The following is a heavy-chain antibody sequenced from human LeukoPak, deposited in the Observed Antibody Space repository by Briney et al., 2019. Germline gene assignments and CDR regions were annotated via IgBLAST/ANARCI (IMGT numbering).Heavy chain of an antibody. J-gene: IGHJ4*02. V-gene: IGHV3-7*01. CDR2: IKQDGSEK. CDR1: GFSFSTYW. Sequence: GGSLRLSCAASGFSFSTYWMSWVRQAPGKGLEWVANIKQDGSEKYYLDSVKGRFTVSRDNAKNSLYLQMNNLRAEDTAVYYCARDAVLRRWDCWGQGTLVTVSS. CDR3: ARDAVLRRWDC.